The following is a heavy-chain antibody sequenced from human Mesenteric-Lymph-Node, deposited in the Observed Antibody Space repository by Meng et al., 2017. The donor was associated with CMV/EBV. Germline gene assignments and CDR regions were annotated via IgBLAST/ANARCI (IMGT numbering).Heavy chain of an antibody. D-gene: IGHD3-3*01. CDR3: AQFAAGTMLDQ. Sequence: GSLRLSCIVSGGSISNNNYYWGWIRQPPGKGLEWIGSTHYTGNVQYNSFLKSRVTISVDTPKNHFALKLNPVTAADTAVYYCAQFAAGTMLDQWGQGTLVTVSS. J-gene: IGHJ5*02. CDR1: GGSISNNNYY. V-gene: IGHV4-39*06. CDR2: THYTGNV.